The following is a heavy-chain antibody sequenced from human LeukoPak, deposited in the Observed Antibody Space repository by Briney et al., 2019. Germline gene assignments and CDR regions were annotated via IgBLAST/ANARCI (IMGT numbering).Heavy chain of an antibody. CDR3: ARDMEPDAFDI. J-gene: IGHJ3*02. D-gene: IGHD1-1*01. CDR1: GFTFSSYW. CDR2: IKHDGSEK. V-gene: IGHV3-7*01. Sequence: GGSLRLSCAASGFTFSSYWMSWVRQAPGKGLEWVANIKHDGSEKYYADSVKGRFTISRDIAKTSLYLQMNSLRAEDTAIYYCARDMEPDAFDIWGQGTMVTVSS.